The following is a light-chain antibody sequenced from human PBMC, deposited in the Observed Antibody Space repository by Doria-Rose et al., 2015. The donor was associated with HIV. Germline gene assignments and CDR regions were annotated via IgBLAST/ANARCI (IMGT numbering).Light chain of an antibody. CDR1: QSISSY. Sequence: SASVGDRVTITCRASQSISSYLNWYQQKPGKAPNLLIYAASSLQSGVPSRFSGSGSGTDFTLTISSLQPEDFVTYYCQQSYSTPLTFGGGTKVEIK. CDR2: AAS. V-gene: IGKV1-39*01. CDR3: QQSYSTPLT. J-gene: IGKJ4*01.